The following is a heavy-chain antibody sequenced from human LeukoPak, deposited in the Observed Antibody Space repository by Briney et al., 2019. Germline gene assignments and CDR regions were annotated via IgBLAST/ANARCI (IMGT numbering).Heavy chain of an antibody. V-gene: IGHV4-59*12. D-gene: IGHD3-10*01. J-gene: IGHJ5*02. CDR3: ARVYGSGSYYKNWFDP. CDR2: IYYSGST. Sequence: PSQTLSLTCTVSGGSISSYYWSWIRQPPGKGLEWIGYIYYSGSTNYNPSLKSRVTISVDTSKNQFSLKLSSVTAADTAVYYCARVYGSGSYYKNWFDPWGQGTLVTVSS. CDR1: GGSISSYY.